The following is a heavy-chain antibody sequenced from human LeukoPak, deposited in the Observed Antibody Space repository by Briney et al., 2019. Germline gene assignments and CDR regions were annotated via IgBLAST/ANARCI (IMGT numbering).Heavy chain of an antibody. J-gene: IGHJ4*02. CDR2: ISSSSSYI. Sequence: GGSLRLSCAASGFTFSSYSMNWVRQAPGKGLEWVSSISSSSSYIYYADSVKGRFTISRDNAKNSLYLQMNSLRAEDTAVYYCARDLGMLRPSPPDYWGQGTLVTVSS. D-gene: IGHD2-15*01. V-gene: IGHV3-21*01. CDR3: ARDLGMLRPSPPDY. CDR1: GFTFSSYS.